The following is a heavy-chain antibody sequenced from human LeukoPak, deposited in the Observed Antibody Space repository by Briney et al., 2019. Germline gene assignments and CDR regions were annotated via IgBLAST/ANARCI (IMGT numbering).Heavy chain of an antibody. D-gene: IGHD7-27*01. CDR1: GFTFTNYD. J-gene: IGHJ4*02. CDR3: AKANWGSGY. Sequence: GGSLRLSCAASGFTFTNYDMSWVRQAPGKGLEWVSTITVSGGSTYYADSVKGRFTISRDNSKNTLDLQMNSLRAEDTAVYYCAKANWGSGYWGQGTLVTVSS. CDR2: ITVSGGST. V-gene: IGHV3-23*01.